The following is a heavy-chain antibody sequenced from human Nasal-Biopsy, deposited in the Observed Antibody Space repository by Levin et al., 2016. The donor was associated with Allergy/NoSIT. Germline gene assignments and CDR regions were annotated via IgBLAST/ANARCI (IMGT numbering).Heavy chain of an antibody. CDR3: ARSSTTYFDSRDTLDI. CDR1: GFTLSNYE. CDR2: IHTTGDT. V-gene: IGHV3-13*04. Sequence: GGSLRLSCAGSGFTLSNYEMHWVRQVKGKGLEWVSGIHTTGDTYYADSVMGRFTISRDNSKNSLYLQLNSVRAEDTAVYYCARSSTTYFDSRDTLDIWGQGTTVTVAS. J-gene: IGHJ3*02. D-gene: IGHD3-22*01.